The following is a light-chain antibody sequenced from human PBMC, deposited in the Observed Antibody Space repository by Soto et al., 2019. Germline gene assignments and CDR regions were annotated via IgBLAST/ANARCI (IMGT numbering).Light chain of an antibody. CDR1: HDIRNS. Sequence: IQMTQSPSSLSASIGDRVTITCQASHDIRNSLNWYQQTPGKPPKLLISDASNLELGVPSKFSGTGFGTDFSFAIINLQPEASATYYCQQYDSLPLTCGGGTKVEIK. CDR2: DAS. V-gene: IGKV1-33*01. J-gene: IGKJ4*01. CDR3: QQYDSLPLT.